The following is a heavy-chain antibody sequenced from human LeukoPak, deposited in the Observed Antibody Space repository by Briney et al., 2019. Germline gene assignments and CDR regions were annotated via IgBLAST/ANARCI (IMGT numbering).Heavy chain of an antibody. Sequence: SETLSLTCTVSGGSISSYYWSWIRQPPGKGLEWIGYIYYSGSTNYNPSLKSRVTISVDTSKNQFSLKLSSVTAADTAVYYCARPARYCSGGSCYSVSLAFDIRGQGTMVTVSS. CDR1: GGSISSYY. D-gene: IGHD2-15*01. J-gene: IGHJ3*02. CDR3: ARPARYCSGGSCYSVSLAFDI. CDR2: IYYSGST. V-gene: IGHV4-59*12.